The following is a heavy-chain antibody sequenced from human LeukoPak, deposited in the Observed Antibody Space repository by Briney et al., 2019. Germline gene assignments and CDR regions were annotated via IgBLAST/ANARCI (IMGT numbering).Heavy chain of an antibody. V-gene: IGHV4-59*01. D-gene: IGHD3-16*02. J-gene: IGHJ4*02. CDR2: IYYNGST. CDR1: GRSISSYY. Sequence: SETLSLTCTVSGRSISSYYWNWIRQPPGKGLEWIGFIYYNGSTNYNPSLKSRVTISVDTSKNRFSLKLSSVTAADTAVYYCAREDRLSHHTVFDYWGQGTLVTVSS. CDR3: AREDRLSHHTVFDY.